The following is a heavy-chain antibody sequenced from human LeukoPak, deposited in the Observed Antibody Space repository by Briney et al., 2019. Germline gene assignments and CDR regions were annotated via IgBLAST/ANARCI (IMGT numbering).Heavy chain of an antibody. V-gene: IGHV4-34*01. CDR3: ARVSSGWWGSYFDY. CDR2: INHSGST. Sequence: PSETLSLTCAVYGGSFSDYYWSWIRQPPGKGLEWIGEINHSGSTKYNPSLKSRVTISVDTSKNQFSLKLNSVTAADTAVYYCARVSSGWWGSYFDYWGQGTLVTVSS. J-gene: IGHJ4*02. D-gene: IGHD6-19*01. CDR1: GGSFSDYY.